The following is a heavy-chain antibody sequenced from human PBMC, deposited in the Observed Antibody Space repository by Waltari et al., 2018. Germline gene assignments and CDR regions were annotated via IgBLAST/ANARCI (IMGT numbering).Heavy chain of an antibody. CDR1: GGSISSSSYY. CDR2: IYYSGST. V-gene: IGHV4-39*07. J-gene: IGHJ3*02. CDR3: ARRLPPGAFDI. D-gene: IGHD2-21*02. Sequence: QLQLQESGPGLVKPSETLSLTCTVSGGSISSSSYYWGWIRQPPGKGLEWIGSIYYSGSTYYNPSLKSRVTISVDTSKNQFSLKLSSVTAEDTAVYYCARRLPPGAFDIWGQGTMVTVSS.